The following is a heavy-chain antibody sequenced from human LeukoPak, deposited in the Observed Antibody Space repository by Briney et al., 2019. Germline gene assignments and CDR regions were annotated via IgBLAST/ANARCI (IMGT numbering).Heavy chain of an antibody. CDR1: GGSISSYY. J-gene: IGHJ6*03. V-gene: IGHV4-4*07. D-gene: IGHD2-2*01. CDR3: ARGPIVVVPAATDYYYYYMDV. CDR2: IYTSGST. Sequence: SETLSLTCTVSGGSISSYYWSWIRQPAGKGLECIGRIYTSGSTNYNPSLKSRVTMSVDTSKNQFSLKLSSVTAADTAVYYCARGPIVVVPAATDYYYYYMDVWGKGTTVTVSS.